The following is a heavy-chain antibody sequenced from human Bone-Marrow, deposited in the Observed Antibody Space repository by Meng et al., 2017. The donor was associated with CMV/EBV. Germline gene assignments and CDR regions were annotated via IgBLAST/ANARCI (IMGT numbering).Heavy chain of an antibody. Sequence: QVQLVQSGAEVKKPGASVKVSCKASGYTFTSYGISWVRQAPGQGLEWMGWISPNSGGTNYAQKFQGRVTMTRDTSISTAYMELSRLRSDDTAVYYCARDLRYFDWLPLYYWGQGTLVTVSS. D-gene: IGHD3-9*01. J-gene: IGHJ4*02. V-gene: IGHV1-2*02. CDR2: ISPNSGGT. CDR3: ARDLRYFDWLPLYY. CDR1: GYTFTSYG.